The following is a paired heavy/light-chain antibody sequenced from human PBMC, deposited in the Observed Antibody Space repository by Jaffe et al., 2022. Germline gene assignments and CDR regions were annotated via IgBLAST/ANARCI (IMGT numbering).Light chain of an antibody. CDR1: SSNIGSHT. CDR2: SSN. J-gene: IGLJ2*01. CDR3: AAWDDSLNGVV. V-gene: IGLV1-44*01. Sequence: QSVLAQPPSVSGTPGQRVTISCSGSSSNIGSHTVNWFQHLPGTAPKLLMYSSNLRPSGVPDRFSGSKSGTSASLAISGLQSEDEADYYCAAWDDSLNGVVFGGGTKLTVL.
Heavy chain of an antibody. V-gene: IGHV3-23*01. CDR2: IRGSGDTT. Sequence: EVQLLESGGGLVQPGGSLRLSCAASGFTFINYAVSWVRQPPGRGLEWVSTIRGSGDTTYYADSVKGRFTISRDISKNTLYLQMNSLRAEDTAIYYCAKSLDTSTRSRFASWGQGTLVTVSS. J-gene: IGHJ4*02. CDR3: AKSLDTSTRSRFAS. D-gene: IGHD2-2*01. CDR1: GFTFINYA.